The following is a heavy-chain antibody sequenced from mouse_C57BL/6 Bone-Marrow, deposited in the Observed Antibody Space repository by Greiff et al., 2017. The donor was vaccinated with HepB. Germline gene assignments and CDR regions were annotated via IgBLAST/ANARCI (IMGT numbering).Heavy chain of an antibody. V-gene: IGHV14-4*01. CDR2: IDPENGDT. CDR3: TTGGSAVVAGGDY. J-gene: IGHJ2*01. CDR1: GFNIKDDY. D-gene: IGHD1-1*01. Sequence: EVQLQQSGAELVRPGASVKLSCTASGFNIKDDYMHWVKQRPEQGLEWIGWIDPENGDTEYASKFQGKATITADTSSNTAYLQLSSLTSEDTAVYYCTTGGSAVVAGGDYWGRGTTLTVSS.